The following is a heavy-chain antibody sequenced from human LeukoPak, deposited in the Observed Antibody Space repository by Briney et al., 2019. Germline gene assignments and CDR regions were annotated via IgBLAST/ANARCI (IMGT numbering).Heavy chain of an antibody. CDR2: INPNSGGT. D-gene: IGHD1-1*01. CDR1: GYTFTGYY. CDR3: ARDDRTTYYYGMDV. Sequence: ASVKVSCKASGYTFTGYYMHWVRQAPGQGLEWMGWINPNSGGTNYAQTFQGRVTMSRDTSLSTAYMELSRLRSDDAAVYYCARDDRTTYYYGMDVWGQGTTVTVSS. J-gene: IGHJ6*02. V-gene: IGHV1-2*02.